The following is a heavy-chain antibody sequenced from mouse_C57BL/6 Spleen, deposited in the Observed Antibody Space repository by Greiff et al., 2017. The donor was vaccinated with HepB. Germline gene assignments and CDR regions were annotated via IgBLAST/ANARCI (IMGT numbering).Heavy chain of an antibody. J-gene: IGHJ4*01. D-gene: IGHD2-5*01. CDR3: ALYYSNYDAMDY. CDR1: GFTFSSYG. CDR2: ISSGGSYT. Sequence: EVHLVESGGDLVKPGGSLKLSCAASGFTFSSYGMSWVRQTPDKRLEWVATISSGGSYTYYPDSVKGRFTISRDNAKNTLYLQMSSLKSEDTAMYYCALYYSNYDAMDYWGQGTSVTVSS. V-gene: IGHV5-6*01.